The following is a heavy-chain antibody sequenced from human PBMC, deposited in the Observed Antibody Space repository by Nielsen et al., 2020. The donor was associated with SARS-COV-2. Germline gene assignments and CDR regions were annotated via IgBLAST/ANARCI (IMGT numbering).Heavy chain of an antibody. CDR2: TYYRSKWYN. CDR1: WDSVSSRSAA. Sequence: SQTLSLTCAISWDSVSSRSAAWNWIRPSPSRGLEWLGRTYYRSKWYNDYAVSVKSRITINPDTSKNQFSLHLNSVTPEDTAVYYCARARGAYGDYYYYYYTDVWGKGTTVTVSS. J-gene: IGHJ6*03. V-gene: IGHV6-1*01. D-gene: IGHD4-17*01. CDR3: ARARGAYGDYYYYYYTDV.